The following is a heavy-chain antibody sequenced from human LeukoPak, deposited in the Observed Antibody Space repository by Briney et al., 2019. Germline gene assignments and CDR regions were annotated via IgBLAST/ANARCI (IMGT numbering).Heavy chain of an antibody. CDR3: ATSGYSSSWYFG. V-gene: IGHV3-48*01. CDR2: ISRSSTTI. CDR1: GFTFSNYS. J-gene: IGHJ4*02. Sequence: GGSLRLSCAASGFTFSNYSMNWVRQAPGKGLEWVSYISRSSTTIYYADSVKGRFTISRDNAKNSLYLQMNSLRAEDTAVYYCATSGYSSSWYFGWGQGALVTVSS. D-gene: IGHD6-13*01.